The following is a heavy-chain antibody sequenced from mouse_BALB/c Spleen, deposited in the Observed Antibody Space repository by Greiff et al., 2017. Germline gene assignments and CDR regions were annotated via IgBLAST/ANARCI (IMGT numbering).Heavy chain of an antibody. Sequence: VQLQQSGAELVKPGASVKLSCKASGYTFTEYIIHWVKQRSGQGLEWIGWFYPGSGSIKYNEKFKDKATLTADKSSSTVYMELSRLTSEDSAVYYCARHENYYGSSPAWFAYWGQGTLVTVSA. V-gene: IGHV1-62-2*01. CDR1: GYTFTEYI. CDR3: ARHENYYGSSPAWFAY. J-gene: IGHJ3*01. D-gene: IGHD1-1*01. CDR2: FYPGSGSI.